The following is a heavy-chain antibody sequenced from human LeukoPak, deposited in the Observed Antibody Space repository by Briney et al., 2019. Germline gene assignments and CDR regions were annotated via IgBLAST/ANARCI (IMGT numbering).Heavy chain of an antibody. CDR3: ASLDSSAINAFDI. CDR2: INTNTGDP. D-gene: IGHD3-22*01. Sequence: ASVKVSCKASGYTFTSYAMNWVRQAPGQGLEWMGWINTNTGDPTYAQGFTGRFVFSLDTSVSTAYLQISSLKAEDTAVYYCASLDSSAINAFDIWGQGTMVTVSS. V-gene: IGHV7-4-1*02. CDR1: GYTFTSYA. J-gene: IGHJ3*02.